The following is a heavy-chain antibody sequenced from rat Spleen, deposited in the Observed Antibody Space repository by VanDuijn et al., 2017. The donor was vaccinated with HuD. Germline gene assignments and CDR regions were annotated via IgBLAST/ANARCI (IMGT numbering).Heavy chain of an antibody. CDR1: GFTFSDYY. V-gene: IGHV5-25*01. J-gene: IGHJ3*01. CDR3: TRSTRVYPWFAY. Sequence: EVQLVESDGGLVQPGRSLKLSCAASGFTFSDYYMAWVRQAPTKGLEWVATISSGGGDTYYPDSVKDRFTISRDNAKSTLYLQVDSLRSEDTATYYCTRSTRVYPWFAYWGQGTLVTVSS. D-gene: IGHD1-4*01. CDR2: ISSGGGDT.